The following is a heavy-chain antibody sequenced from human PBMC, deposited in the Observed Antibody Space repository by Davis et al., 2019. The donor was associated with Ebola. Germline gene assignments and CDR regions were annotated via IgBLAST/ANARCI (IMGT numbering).Heavy chain of an antibody. CDR3: ATLTTVVPRRLGLIDYYGMDV. V-gene: IGHV3-9*01. CDR1: GFTFDDYA. Sequence: PGGSLRLSCAASGFTFDDYAMHWVRQAPGKGLEWVSGISWNSGSIGYADSVKGRFTISRDNAKNSLYLQMNSLRAEDTALYYCATLTTVVPRRLGLIDYYGMDVWGQGTTVTVSS. D-gene: IGHD4-23*01. J-gene: IGHJ6*02. CDR2: ISWNSGSI.